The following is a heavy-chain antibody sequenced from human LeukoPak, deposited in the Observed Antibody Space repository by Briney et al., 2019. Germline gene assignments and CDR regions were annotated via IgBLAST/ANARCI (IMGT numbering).Heavy chain of an antibody. CDR2: ISGSGGGT. V-gene: IGHV3-23*01. J-gene: IGHJ3*01. D-gene: IGHD2-21*02. CDR3: AKEKSVTGPGRFAFDV. Sequence: PGGSLRLSCAASGFTFNNYAMTWVRQAPGKGLEWVSSISGSGGGTYYADSVKGRITISRGNSKNTVSLQMNSLRAEDTAVYYCAKEKSVTGPGRFAFDVWGQGTLVTVSS. CDR1: GFTFNNYA.